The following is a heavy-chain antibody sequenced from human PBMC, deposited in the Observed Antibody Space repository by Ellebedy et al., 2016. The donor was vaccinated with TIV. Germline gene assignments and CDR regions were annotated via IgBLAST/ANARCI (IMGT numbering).Heavy chain of an antibody. V-gene: IGHV1-18*04. Sequence: AASVKVSCKASGYTFTSYGISWVRQAPGQGLECMGWISAYNGNTNYVQKLQGRVTMTTDTSTSTAYMELRSLRSDDTAVYYCARSAPYWLPNYYGMDVWGQGTTVTVSS. CDR1: GYTFTSYG. CDR3: ARSAPYWLPNYYGMDV. J-gene: IGHJ6*02. D-gene: IGHD2-21*01. CDR2: ISAYNGNT.